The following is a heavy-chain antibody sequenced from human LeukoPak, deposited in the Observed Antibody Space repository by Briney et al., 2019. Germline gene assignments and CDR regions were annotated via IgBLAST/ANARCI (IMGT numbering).Heavy chain of an antibody. V-gene: IGHV1-2*06. CDR2: INPNSGGT. D-gene: IGHD1-26*01. CDR1: GYTFTGYY. CDR3: AFPSEWDLSVVYFDY. Sequence: ASVKVSCKASGYTFTGYYMHWVRQAPGQGLEWMGRINPNSGGTNYAQKFQGRVTMTRDTSISTAYMELSRLRSDDTAVYYCAFPSEWDLSVVYFDYWGQGTLVTVSS. J-gene: IGHJ4*02.